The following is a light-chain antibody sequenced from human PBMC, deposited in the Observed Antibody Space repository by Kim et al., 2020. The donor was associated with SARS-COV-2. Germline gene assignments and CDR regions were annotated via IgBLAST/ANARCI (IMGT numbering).Light chain of an antibody. Sequence: VAVGQTVRITCQGERPRNYFATVDQQEPGQAPIVVIYGKNNRPSGIPGRFSGSSSGNPASLTITGTQAGDGADYFCNSRDSNDNVVFGGGTQLTVL. J-gene: IGLJ2*01. CDR3: NSRDSNDNVV. CDR1: RPRNYF. V-gene: IGLV3-19*01. CDR2: GKN.